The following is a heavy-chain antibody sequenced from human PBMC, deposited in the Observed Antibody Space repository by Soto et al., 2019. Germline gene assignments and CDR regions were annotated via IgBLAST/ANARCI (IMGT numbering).Heavy chain of an antibody. V-gene: IGHV1-24*01. J-gene: IGHJ4*02. CDR2: FDPGDGET. D-gene: IGHD6-13*01. Sequence: GAVKGSSKVPGDSLTELSMHSVRQVPGKGLEWMGGFDPGDGETIYAPKFQGRVTISEDTSIETAYLELSSLRSEDTAVYYCATEDYSSNWSLDFWGQGTLVTVSS. CDR3: ATEDYSSNWSLDF. CDR1: GDSLTELS.